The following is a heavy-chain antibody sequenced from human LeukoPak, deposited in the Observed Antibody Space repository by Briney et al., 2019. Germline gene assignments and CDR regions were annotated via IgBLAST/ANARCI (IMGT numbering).Heavy chain of an antibody. V-gene: IGHV1-2*06. CDR1: GYTFSGYY. CDR2: INPNSGDT. Sequence: ASVKVSCKASGYTFSGYYMHWVRQAPGQGLEWMGRINPNSGDTNYAQRFQGRVTMTRDTSISTAYMELNRLRSDDTAVYYCASLSSSSSPFDYWGQGSLVTVSS. J-gene: IGHJ4*02. D-gene: IGHD6-6*01. CDR3: ASLSSSSSPFDY.